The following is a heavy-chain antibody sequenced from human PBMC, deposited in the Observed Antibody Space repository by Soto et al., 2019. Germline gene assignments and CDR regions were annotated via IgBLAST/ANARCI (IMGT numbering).Heavy chain of an antibody. D-gene: IGHD2-2*03. CDR3: AREGNPGRWIQPLDS. J-gene: IGHJ4*02. CDR1: GGSISSGGYS. Sequence: PSETLSLTCAVSGGSISSGGYSWSWIRQPPGKGLEWIGNIHYNGNTKYSPSLKSRVTMSVDTSKNHFSLKLISVTTADTAVYFCAREGNPGRWIQPLDSWGQGTLVTVS. V-gene: IGHV4-61*03. CDR2: IHYNGNT.